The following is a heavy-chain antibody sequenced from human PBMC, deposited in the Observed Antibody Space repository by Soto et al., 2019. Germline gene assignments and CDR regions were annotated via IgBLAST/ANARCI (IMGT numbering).Heavy chain of an antibody. J-gene: IGHJ4*02. D-gene: IGHD4-17*01. Sequence: GGSLRLSCAASGCNFSSYAMSWVRRAPGKGLDCVSAIRGSGGSTHYADSVKGRFTLTRDNSKNPLYLQMNSLRAEDPAVYYCAKVKVPLPSTVRGWNDYWGQGTLVTVSS. CDR3: AKVKVPLPSTVRGWNDY. CDR2: IRGSGGST. V-gene: IGHV3-23*01. CDR1: GCNFSSYA.